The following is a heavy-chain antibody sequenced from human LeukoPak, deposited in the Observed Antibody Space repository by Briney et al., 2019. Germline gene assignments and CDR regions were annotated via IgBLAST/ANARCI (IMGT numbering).Heavy chain of an antibody. V-gene: IGHV4-31*09. Sequence: PSETLSLTCTVSGGSISSGGYYWSWIRQHPGKGLEWIGYIYYSGSTYYNPSLRSRVTISLDKSKNQFSVKLNSVTAADTAVYYCAMGGGVAAAGAFDVWGQGTMVTVSS. CDR1: GGSISSGGYY. CDR2: IYYSGST. CDR3: AMGGGVAAAGAFDV. J-gene: IGHJ3*01. D-gene: IGHD6-13*01.